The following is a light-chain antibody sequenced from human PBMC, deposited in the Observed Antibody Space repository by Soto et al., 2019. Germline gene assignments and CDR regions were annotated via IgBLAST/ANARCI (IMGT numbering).Light chain of an antibody. Sequence: QSVLTQPPSVSGAPGQRVTLSFTGSSSNIGAGYDVQRYQQLPGTAPKLLIYGNSNRTSGVPDRFSGSKAGTSASLAIAGLPAEDEDDYYCQSYDSSLSGSVFGGGTQLTVL. V-gene: IGLV1-40*01. J-gene: IGLJ2*01. CDR2: GNS. CDR3: QSYDSSLSGSV. CDR1: SSNIGAGYD.